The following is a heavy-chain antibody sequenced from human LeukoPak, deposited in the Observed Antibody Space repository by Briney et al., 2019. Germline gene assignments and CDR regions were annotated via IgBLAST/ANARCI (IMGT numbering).Heavy chain of an antibody. CDR3: ASPYCSGGSCHDYFDY. CDR1: GYTFTGYY. CDR2: INPHTGGT. V-gene: IGHV1-2*02. Sequence: ASVKVSCKASGYTFTGYYMHWVRQAPGQGLEWMGWINPHTGGTNYAQKFQGRVTMTRDTSISTAYMELSGLTSDDTAVYYCASPYCSGGSCHDYFDYWGQGTLVTVSS. D-gene: IGHD2-15*01. J-gene: IGHJ4*02.